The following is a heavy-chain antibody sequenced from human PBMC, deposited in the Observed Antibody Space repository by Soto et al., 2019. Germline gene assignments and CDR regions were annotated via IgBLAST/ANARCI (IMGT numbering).Heavy chain of an antibody. V-gene: IGHV1-69*06. CDR2: IIPMFDTE. J-gene: IGHJ3*02. Sequence: SVKVSCKAYDFSFTSHGISWVRQAPGQGLEWMGGIIPMFDTENYAQKFQGRVTITADKSTSTAFMALTSLRYEDTAVYYCARAHLDWSTRTYGAFDIWGQGITVTV. CDR1: DFSFTSHG. D-gene: IGHD3-9*01. CDR3: ARAHLDWSTRTYGAFDI.